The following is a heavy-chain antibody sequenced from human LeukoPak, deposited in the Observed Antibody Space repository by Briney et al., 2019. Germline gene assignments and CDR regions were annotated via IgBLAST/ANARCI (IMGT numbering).Heavy chain of an antibody. CDR3: ARDQVDIVGATRPRGYYYYYMDV. CDR1: GYTFTSYA. Sequence: ASVKVSCKASGYTFTSYAIHWVRQAPGDRLEWMGWINTGNDNTRYSQKFQDRVTITRDTSASTVYMELSSLRSDDTAVYYCARDQVDIVGATRPRGYYYYYMDVWGKGTTVTVSS. CDR2: INTGNDNT. D-gene: IGHD1-26*01. J-gene: IGHJ6*03. V-gene: IGHV1-3*04.